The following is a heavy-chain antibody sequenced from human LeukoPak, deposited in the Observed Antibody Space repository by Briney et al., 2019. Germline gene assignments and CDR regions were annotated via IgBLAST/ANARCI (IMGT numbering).Heavy chain of an antibody. CDR3: ARVLAAADTDDRFDP. CDR2: INPSDGST. CDR1: GYMFTSYY. D-gene: IGHD6-13*01. V-gene: IGHV1-46*01. Sequence: ASVKVSCKASGYMFTSYYMHWVRQAPGQGLEWMGIINPSDGSTKYAQNFQGRVTMTRDTSTSTVYMELSSLRSEDTAVYFCARVLAAADTDDRFDPWGQGTLVTVSS. J-gene: IGHJ5*02.